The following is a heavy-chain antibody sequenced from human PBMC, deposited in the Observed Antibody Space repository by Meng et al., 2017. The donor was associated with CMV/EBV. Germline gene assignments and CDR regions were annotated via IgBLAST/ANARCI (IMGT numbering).Heavy chain of an antibody. CDR3: ASGGRGTYYDFWSGYSYFDY. CDR2: ISAYNGNT. D-gene: IGHD3-3*01. J-gene: IGHJ4*02. Sequence: ASVKVSCKASGYTFTSYGISWVRQAPGQGLEWMGWISAYNGNTNYAQKLQGRVTMTTGTSTSTAYMELRSLRSDDTAVYYCASGGRGTYYDFWSGYSYFDYWGQGTLVTVSS. V-gene: IGHV1-18*01. CDR1: GYTFTSYG.